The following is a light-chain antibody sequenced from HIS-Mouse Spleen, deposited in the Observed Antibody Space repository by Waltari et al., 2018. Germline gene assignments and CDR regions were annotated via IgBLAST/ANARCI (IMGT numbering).Light chain of an antibody. V-gene: IGKV2-28*01. Sequence: DIVMTESPLPLPVTPGHPASISCSSSQSLLQSNGYNYLDWYLQKPGQSPQLLIYLGSNRASGVLDRFSGSGSGTDFTLKISRVEAEDVGVYYCMQALQTWTFGQGTKVEIK. CDR1: QSLLQSNGYNY. CDR2: LGS. CDR3: MQALQTWT. J-gene: IGKJ1*01.